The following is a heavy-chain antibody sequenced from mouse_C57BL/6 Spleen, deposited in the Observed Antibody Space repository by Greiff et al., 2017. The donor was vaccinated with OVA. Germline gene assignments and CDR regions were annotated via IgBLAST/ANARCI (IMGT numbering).Heavy chain of an antibody. CDR2: ISYDGSN. J-gene: IGHJ1*03. D-gene: IGHD3-1*01. CDR3: ARGAPRSFDV. Sequence: EVKLVESGPGLVKPSQSLSLTCSVTGYSITSGYYWNWIRQFPGNKLEWMGYISYDGSNNYNPSLKNRISITRDTSKNQFFLKLNSVTTEDTATYYCARGAPRSFDVWGTGTTVTVSS. V-gene: IGHV3-6*01. CDR1: GYSITSGYY.